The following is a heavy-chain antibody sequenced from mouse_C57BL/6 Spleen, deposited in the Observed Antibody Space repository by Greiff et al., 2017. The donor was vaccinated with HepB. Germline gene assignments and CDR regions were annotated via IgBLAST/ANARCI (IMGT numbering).Heavy chain of an antibody. Sequence: VQLQESGPELVKPGASVKISCKASGYAFSSSWMNWVKQRPGKGLEWIGRIYPGDGDTNYNGKVKGKATLTADKSSSTAYMQLSSLTSEDSAVYFCARQEFITTVDYWGQGTTLTVSS. CDR2: IYPGDGDT. J-gene: IGHJ2*01. V-gene: IGHV1-82*01. CDR1: GYAFSSSW. D-gene: IGHD1-1*01. CDR3: ARQEFITTVDY.